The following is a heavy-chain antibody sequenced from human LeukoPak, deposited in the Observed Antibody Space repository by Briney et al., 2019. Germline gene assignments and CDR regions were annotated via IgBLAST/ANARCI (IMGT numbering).Heavy chain of an antibody. CDR2: IYYSGST. Sequence: PSETLSLTCTVSGGSISGHYWSWIRQHPGKGLEWIGYIYYSGSTYYNPSLKSRVTISLDTSKNHFSLKLSSVTAADTAVYYCASALYYYYMDVCGEGTTVTVSS. V-gene: IGHV4-31*03. CDR3: ASALYYYYMDV. J-gene: IGHJ6*03. CDR1: GGSISGHY.